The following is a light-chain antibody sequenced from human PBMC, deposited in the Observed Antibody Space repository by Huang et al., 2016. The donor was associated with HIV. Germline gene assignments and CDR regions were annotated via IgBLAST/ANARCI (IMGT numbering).Light chain of an antibody. CDR1: QRIAGSY. V-gene: IGKV3-20*01. CDR3: HQYGASPPWT. Sequence: EVVLTQSPGTLSLSAGERATLSCRASQRIAGSYLAWYQQKPGQAPRLPIDGASKRATGIADRCSGSGSGTESGTDFTLTISRLEPEDFAVYYCHQYGASPPWTFGQGTKLEIK. CDR2: GAS. J-gene: IGKJ2*02.